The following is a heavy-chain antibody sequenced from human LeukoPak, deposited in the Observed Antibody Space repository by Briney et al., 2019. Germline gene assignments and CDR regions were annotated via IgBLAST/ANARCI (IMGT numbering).Heavy chain of an antibody. D-gene: IGHD4-17*01. CDR3: ARDGSPNYGDPRAGFDY. J-gene: IGHJ4*02. CDR2: IYYSGST. Sequence: SETLSLTCTVSGGSISSGGYYWSWIRQHPGKGLEWIGYIYYSGSTYYNPSLKSRVTISVDTSKNQFSLKLSSVTAADTAVYYCARDGSPNYGDPRAGFDYWGQGTLVTVSS. V-gene: IGHV4-31*03. CDR1: GGSISSGGYY.